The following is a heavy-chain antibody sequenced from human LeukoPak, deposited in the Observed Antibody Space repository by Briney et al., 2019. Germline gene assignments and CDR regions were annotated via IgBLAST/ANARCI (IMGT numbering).Heavy chain of an antibody. CDR1: GFTFSSYD. J-gene: IGHJ4*02. CDR3: AKDDLLCPID. CDR2: IWYDGSNK. Sequence: GRSLRLSCAASGFTFSSYDMHWVRQAPGKGLEWVAVIWYDGSNKYYADSVKGRFTISRDNSKNTLYLQMNSLRAEDTAVYYCAKDDLLCPIDWGQGTLVTVSS. D-gene: IGHD2-2*01. V-gene: IGHV3-33*06.